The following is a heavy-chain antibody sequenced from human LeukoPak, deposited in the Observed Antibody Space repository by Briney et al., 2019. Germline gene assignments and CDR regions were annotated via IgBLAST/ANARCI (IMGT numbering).Heavy chain of an antibody. CDR2: TDGAGSDT. CDR3: VMDEGARPLFNFES. D-gene: IGHD1-26*01. J-gene: IGHJ4*02. CDR1: GFTFTNYW. V-gene: IGHV3-74*01. Sequence: GGSLRLSCAASGFTFTNYWMHWVRLAPGKGLEWVSCTDGAGSDTRYVGSVKGRFTISRDDAKTTLYLQMNSLTAEDTAMYYCVMDEGARPLFNFESWGQGALVIVSS.